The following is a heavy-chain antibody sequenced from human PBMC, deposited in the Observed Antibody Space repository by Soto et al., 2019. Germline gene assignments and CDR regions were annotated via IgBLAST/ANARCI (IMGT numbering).Heavy chain of an antibody. Sequence: SETLSLTCTVSGGSISNYYWSWIRQPPGKGLEWIGYIYYSGSTDYNPSLKSRVTISVDTSKSQFSLKLSSVTAADTAVYYCARGHIVSSNFYFMEVWGKGTTVTVSS. CDR1: GGSISNYY. V-gene: IGHV4-59*13. D-gene: IGHD3-16*02. CDR3: ARGHIVSSNFYFMEV. J-gene: IGHJ6*03. CDR2: IYYSGST.